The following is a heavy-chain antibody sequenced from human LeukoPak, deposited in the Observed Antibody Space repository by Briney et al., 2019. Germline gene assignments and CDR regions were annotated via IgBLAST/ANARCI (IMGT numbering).Heavy chain of an antibody. CDR3: ADSSGYYKEYYFDY. D-gene: IGHD3-22*01. V-gene: IGHV1-69*13. Sequence: GASVKVSCKASGGTFSSFAISWVRQAHEQGLEWMGGFIPIFGTANHAQKFQCRVTITAAESTSTAYMKLSRLRSEDTAVYYCADSSGYYKEYYFDYWGQGTLVTVSS. CDR2: FIPIFGTA. CDR1: GGTFSSFA. J-gene: IGHJ4*02.